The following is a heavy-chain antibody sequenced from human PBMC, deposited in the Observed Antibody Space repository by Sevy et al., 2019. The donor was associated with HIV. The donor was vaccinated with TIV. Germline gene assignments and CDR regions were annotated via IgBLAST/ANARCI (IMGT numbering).Heavy chain of an antibody. V-gene: IGHV3-30*04. CDR2: ISYDGSNK. Sequence: GGSLRLSCAASGFTFSSYAMHWVRQAPGKGLEWVAVISYDGSNKYYADSVKGRFTISRDNSKNTLYLQMNSLRAEDTAVYYCAGGETSPTMIVVVLIPPPLYWGQGTLVTVSS. CDR3: AGGETSPTMIVVVLIPPPLY. CDR1: GFTFSSYA. J-gene: IGHJ4*02. D-gene: IGHD3-22*01.